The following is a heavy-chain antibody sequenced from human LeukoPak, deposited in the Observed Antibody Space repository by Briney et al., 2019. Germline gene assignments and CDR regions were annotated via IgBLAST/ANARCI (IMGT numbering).Heavy chain of an antibody. CDR3: AKDGYYYDSSGHTGWFDP. CDR2: VSYDGRRK. J-gene: IGHJ5*02. D-gene: IGHD3-22*01. V-gene: IGHV3-30*18. Sequence: GSLRLSCAASGFTFSRHGMHWVRQAPGKGLEWVATVSYDGRRKYYADSVEGRFTISRDNSKNTLYLQMNSLRAEDTAMYYCAKDGYYYDSSGHTGWFDPWGQGTLVTVSS. CDR1: GFTFSRHG.